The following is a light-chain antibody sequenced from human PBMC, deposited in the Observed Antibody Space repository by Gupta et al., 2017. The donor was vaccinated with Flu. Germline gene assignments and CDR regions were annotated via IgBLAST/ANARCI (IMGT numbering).Light chain of an antibody. CDR1: QSVSSY. CDR3: QQRSSWPLT. Sequence: PPTLSLSPGERATLSCRASQSVSSYLASYQQKPGQAPRLLIYDASNSATGIPARFSGSGSGTDFTLSISSLVPEDFAVYFCQQRSSWPLTFGQGTKVEIK. V-gene: IGKV3-11*01. CDR2: DAS. J-gene: IGKJ1*01.